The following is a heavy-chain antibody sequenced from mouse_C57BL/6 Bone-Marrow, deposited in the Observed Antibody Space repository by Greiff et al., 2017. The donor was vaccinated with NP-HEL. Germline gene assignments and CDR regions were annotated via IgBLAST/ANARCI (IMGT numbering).Heavy chain of an antibody. CDR1: GYTFTNYW. V-gene: IGHV1-63*01. CDR3: ARGYGSSPPYWYFDV. CDR2: IYPGGGYT. D-gene: IGHD1-1*01. J-gene: IGHJ1*03. Sequence: QVQLQQSGAELVRPGTSVKMSCKASGYTFTNYWIGWAKQRPGHGLEWIGDIYPGGGYTNYNEKFKGKATLTADKSSSTAYMQFSSLTSEDSAIYYCARGYGSSPPYWYFDVWGTGTTVTVSS.